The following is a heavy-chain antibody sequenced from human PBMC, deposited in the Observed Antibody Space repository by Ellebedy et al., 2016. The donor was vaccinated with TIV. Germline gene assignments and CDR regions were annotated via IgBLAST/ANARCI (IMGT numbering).Heavy chain of an antibody. D-gene: IGHD6-13*01. CDR1: GGSISSYY. CDR2: KYHSGST. J-gene: IGHJ5*02. V-gene: IGHV4-59*01. Sequence: SETLSLXXTVSGGSISSYYWSWIRQPPGKGLEWIGYKYHSGSTNYNPSLKSRVTISEDTSKNQFSLKLSSVTAADTAVYYCARGGYSSSWYHMGWFDPWGQGTLVTVSS. CDR3: ARGGYSSSWYHMGWFDP.